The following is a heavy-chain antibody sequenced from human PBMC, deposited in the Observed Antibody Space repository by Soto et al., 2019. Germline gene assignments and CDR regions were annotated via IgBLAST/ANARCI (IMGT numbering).Heavy chain of an antibody. Sequence: QVQLVESGGGVVQPGRSLRLSCAASGFTFSSYGMHWVRQAPGKGLEWVAVIWYDGSNKYYADSVKGRFTISRDNSKNTLYLKMNSLRDEDTAVYYCASGYYDSSGYLGYYYGMDVWGQGTTVTVSS. J-gene: IGHJ6*02. CDR2: IWYDGSNK. CDR3: ASGYYDSSGYLGYYYGMDV. V-gene: IGHV3-33*01. CDR1: GFTFSSYG. D-gene: IGHD3-22*01.